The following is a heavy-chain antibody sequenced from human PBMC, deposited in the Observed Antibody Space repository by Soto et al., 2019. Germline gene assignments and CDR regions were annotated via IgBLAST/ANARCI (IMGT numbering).Heavy chain of an antibody. V-gene: IGHV3-30*18. CDR2: ISYDVSNE. CDR1: GFTFSNYG. J-gene: IGHJ4*02. CDR3: AKDREPITAENYYCDY. Sequence: RLSCAASGFTFSNYGMHWVRKAPGKGLEWVAIISYDVSNEYYGDSVKGRFTISRDNTKNTLYLQMNSLRAEDTAVYYCAKDREPITAENYYCDYWDQGTLVTVSS.